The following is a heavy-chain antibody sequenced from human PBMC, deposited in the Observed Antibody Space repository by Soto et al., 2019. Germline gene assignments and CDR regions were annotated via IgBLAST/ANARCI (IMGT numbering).Heavy chain of an antibody. CDR1: GGTFSSYA. V-gene: IGHV1-69*05. J-gene: IGHJ6*02. D-gene: IGHD2-2*01. CDR2: IIPIFGTA. Sequence: QVQLVQSGAEVKKPGSSVKVSCKASGGTFSSYAISWVRQAPGQGLEWMGGIIPIFGTANYAQKFQGRVTITSDESTSKAYMELSSLRSEDTAVYYCARARDIVLVPADLGYGMDVWGQGTTVTVSS. CDR3: ARARDIVLVPADLGYGMDV.